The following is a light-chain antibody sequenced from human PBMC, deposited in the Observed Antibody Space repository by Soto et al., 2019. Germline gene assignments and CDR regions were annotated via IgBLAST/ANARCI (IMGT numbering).Light chain of an antibody. J-gene: IGKJ5*01. CDR2: TAS. CDR1: QGISSY. V-gene: IGKV1-9*01. Sequence: DIQLTQSPSFLSASVGDRVTVTCRASQGISSYLAWYQQKPGKAPKLLIYTASTLQSGVPSRFSGSGSETEFTLTISSLQPEDFATYYCQQLNTYPITFGQGTRLEIK. CDR3: QQLNTYPIT.